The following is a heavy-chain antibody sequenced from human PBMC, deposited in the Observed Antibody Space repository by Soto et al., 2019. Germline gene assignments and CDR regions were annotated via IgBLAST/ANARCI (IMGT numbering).Heavy chain of an antibody. D-gene: IGHD3-10*01. CDR2: IIPFHGVT. J-gene: IGHJ4*02. Sequence: QVQLVQSGAEVKKPGSSVKVSCKASGGTFSPYTINWVRQAPGQGPEWMGRIIPFHGVTNYAQTFQTRVTITAEKSTSTAYMELSGLRFEDTAMYYCTRDWEITVSTWSFGGFWGRGTLVTVSS. CDR3: TRDWEITVSTWSFGGF. V-gene: IGHV1-69*08. CDR1: GGTFSPYT.